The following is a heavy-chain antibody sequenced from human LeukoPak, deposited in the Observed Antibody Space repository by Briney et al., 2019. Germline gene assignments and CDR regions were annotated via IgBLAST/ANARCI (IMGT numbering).Heavy chain of an antibody. J-gene: IGHJ4*02. D-gene: IGHD1-26*01. CDR2: INPNSGGT. CDR3: ARVRVGATAGDCFDY. V-gene: IGHV1-2*06. CDR1: GYTFTGYY. Sequence: ASVKVSCTASGYTFTGYYMHWVRQAPGQGLEWMGRINPNSGGTNYAQKFQGRVTMTRDTSISTAYMELSRLRSDDTAVYYCARVRVGATAGDCFDYWGQGTLVTVSS.